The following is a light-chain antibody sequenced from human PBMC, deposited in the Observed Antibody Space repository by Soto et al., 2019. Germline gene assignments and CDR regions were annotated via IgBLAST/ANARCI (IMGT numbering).Light chain of an antibody. CDR2: AAS. J-gene: IGKJ3*01. CDR1: QSISSY. V-gene: IGKV1-39*01. CDR3: QQSYITPFT. Sequence: DIQMTQSPSSLSASVGDRVTITCRASQSISSYLNWYQQKPGKAPKLLIYAASSLQSGVPSRFSCIGSGTDFTLTISSLQPEDFATYSCQQSYITPFTFGPGTKVDIK.